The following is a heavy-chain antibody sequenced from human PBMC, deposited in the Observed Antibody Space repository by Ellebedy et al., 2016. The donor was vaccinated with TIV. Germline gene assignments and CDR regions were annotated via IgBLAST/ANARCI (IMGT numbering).Heavy chain of an antibody. Sequence: MPGGSLRLSCAVYGGSFSAYDWGWIRQPPGKGLEWIGEINHSGSTNYNPSLKSRVTISVDTSKNQFSLKLSSVTAADTAVYYCARDTVTANWGPLFDYWGQGTLVTVSS. CDR2: INHSGST. J-gene: IGHJ4*02. D-gene: IGHD7-27*01. V-gene: IGHV4-34*01. CDR1: GGSFSAYD. CDR3: ARDTVTANWGPLFDY.